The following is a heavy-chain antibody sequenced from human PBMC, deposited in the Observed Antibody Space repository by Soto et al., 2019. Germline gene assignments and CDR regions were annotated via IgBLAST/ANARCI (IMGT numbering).Heavy chain of an antibody. J-gene: IGHJ1*01. CDR2: IFYSGAA. CDR3: TAMLGQLLPRD. Sequence: SETLSLTCTVSGGSISGSSYYWGWIRQPPGKGLEWIGTIFYSGAAYYNPPLTSRVTISVDTSRNQFSMKLNSVTAADTAVYYRTAMLGQLLPRDLGQGTLVT. D-gene: IGHD3-10*02. V-gene: IGHV4-39*01. CDR1: GGSISGSSYY.